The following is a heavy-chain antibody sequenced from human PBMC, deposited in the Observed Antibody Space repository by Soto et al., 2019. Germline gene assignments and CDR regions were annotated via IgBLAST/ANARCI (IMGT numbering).Heavy chain of an antibody. D-gene: IGHD1-26*01. CDR3: ASVRGSYRNFDY. CDR1: GGTFSSYA. CDR2: IIPIFGTA. J-gene: IGHJ4*02. Sequence: SVKVSCKASGGTFSSYAISWVRQAPGQGLEWMGGIIPIFGTANYAQKFQGRVTITADESTSTAYMELSSLRSEDTAVYYCASVRGSYRNFDYWGQETLVTVSS. V-gene: IGHV1-69*13.